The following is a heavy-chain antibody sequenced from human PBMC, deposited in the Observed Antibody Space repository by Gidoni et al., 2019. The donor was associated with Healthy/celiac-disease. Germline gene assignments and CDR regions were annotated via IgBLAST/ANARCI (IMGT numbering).Heavy chain of an antibody. CDR2: ISSSGSTI. V-gene: IGHV3-48*03. Sequence: EVQLVESGGGLVQPGGSLRLSCAASGFTFSSYEMNWVRQAPGKGLEWVSYISSSGSTIYYADSVKGRFTISRDNAKNSLYLQMNSLRAEDTAVYYCARAPKEYYDSSGYPPGYFDYWGQGTLVTVSS. J-gene: IGHJ4*02. CDR1: GFTFSSYE. D-gene: IGHD3-22*01. CDR3: ARAPKEYYDSSGYPPGYFDY.